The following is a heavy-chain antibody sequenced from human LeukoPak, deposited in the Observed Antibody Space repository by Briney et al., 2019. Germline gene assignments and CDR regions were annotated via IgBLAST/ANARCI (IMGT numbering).Heavy chain of an antibody. CDR1: GYTFTGYY. J-gene: IGHJ4*02. Sequence: ASVKVSCKASGYTFTGYYMHWVRQAPGQGLEWMGWINPNSGGTNYAQKFQGRVTMTTDTSTSTAYMELRSLRSDDTAVYYCAREYNWNAWFLSYWGQGTLVTVSS. CDR2: INPNSGGT. CDR3: AREYNWNAWFLSY. D-gene: IGHD1-20*01. V-gene: IGHV1-2*02.